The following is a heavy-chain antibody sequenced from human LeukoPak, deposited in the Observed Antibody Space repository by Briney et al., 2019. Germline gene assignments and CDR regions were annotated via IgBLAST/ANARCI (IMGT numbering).Heavy chain of an antibody. Sequence: GGSLRLSCAASGFTFSSYSISCVRHAAGKGLEWVACMSGSVGSTYCGDTVRGGFTSSRDSSKNMLYLQMNTLRAEDAAIYYCAKDGIDSGDPNGFDPWGQGTLVSVSS. J-gene: IGHJ5*02. CDR1: GFTFSSYS. D-gene: IGHD3-10*01. CDR3: AKDGIDSGDPNGFDP. CDR2: MSGSVGST. V-gene: IGHV3-23*02.